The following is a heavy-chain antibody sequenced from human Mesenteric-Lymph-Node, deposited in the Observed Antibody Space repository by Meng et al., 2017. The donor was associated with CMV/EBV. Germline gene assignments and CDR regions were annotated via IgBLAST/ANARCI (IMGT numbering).Heavy chain of an antibody. CDR2: IRHDGSKK. CDR1: GFTFSNYP. J-gene: IGHJ4*02. V-gene: IGHV3-30*02. CDR3: AKDLGYCSGTICYTFDY. Sequence: GESLKISCAASGFTFSNYPMHWVRQAPGKGLEWVAFIRHDGSKKYYADSVRGRFTISRDNSRNTLYLQMSGLGGEDTAVYYCAKDLGYCSGTICYTFDYWGQGTLVTVSS. D-gene: IGHD2-2*01.